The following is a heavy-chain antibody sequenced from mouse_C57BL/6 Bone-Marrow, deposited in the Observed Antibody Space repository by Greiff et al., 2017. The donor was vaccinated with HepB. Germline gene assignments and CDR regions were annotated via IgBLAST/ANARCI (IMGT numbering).Heavy chain of an antibody. J-gene: IGHJ3*01. D-gene: IGHD2-2*01. CDR2: ISDGGSYT. V-gene: IGHV5-4*03. Sequence: EVMLVESGGGLVKPGGSLKLSCAASGFTFSSYALSWVRQTPEKRLEWVATISDGGSYTYYPYNVKGRFTISRDNAKNNLYLQMSHLKSEDTAMYYGERGLWLRRGTYWGQGTLVTVSA. CDR1: GFTFSSYA. CDR3: ERGLWLRRGTY.